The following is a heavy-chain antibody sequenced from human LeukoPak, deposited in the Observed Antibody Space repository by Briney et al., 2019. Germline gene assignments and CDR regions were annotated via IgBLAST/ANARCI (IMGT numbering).Heavy chain of an antibody. J-gene: IGHJ6*03. Sequence: GGSLRLSCAASGFTVSSNYMSWVRQAPGKGLEWVSVIYSGGGTYYADSVKGRFTISRDNSKNTLYLQMNSLRAEDTAVYYCAKDRYYYGSGSYGIGLYMDVWGKGTTVTVSS. V-gene: IGHV3-66*02. CDR1: GFTVSSNY. CDR3: AKDRYYYGSGSYGIGLYMDV. CDR2: IYSGGGT. D-gene: IGHD3-10*01.